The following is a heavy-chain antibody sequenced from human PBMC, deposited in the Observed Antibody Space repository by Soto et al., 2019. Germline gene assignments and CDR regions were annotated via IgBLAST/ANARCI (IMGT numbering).Heavy chain of an antibody. D-gene: IGHD3-22*01. J-gene: IGHJ3*02. CDR2: IIPIFGTA. V-gene: IGHV1-69*01. CDR1: GGTFSSYA. Sequence: QVQLVQSGAEVKKPGSSVKVSCKASGGTFSSYAISWVRQAPGQGLEWMGGIIPIFGTANYAQKFQGRVTITADESTSTAYMELSSLRSEDTAVYYCAREQEGYYDSSGYSADPSAFDNWGQGTMVTVSS. CDR3: AREQEGYYDSSGYSADPSAFDN.